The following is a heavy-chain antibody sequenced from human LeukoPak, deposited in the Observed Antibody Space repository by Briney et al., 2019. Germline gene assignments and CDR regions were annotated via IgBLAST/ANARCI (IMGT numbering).Heavy chain of an antibody. Sequence: PGGSLRLSCAASGFTFSSYWMSWVRQAPGKGLEWVANINQIESERCYVDFVKGRFTISRDNAKNSLYLQMNSLRAEDTAVYYCARAPESFCSGGTCRYYFHYWGQGTLVTVSS. D-gene: IGHD2-15*01. CDR1: GFTFSSYW. V-gene: IGHV3-7*03. CDR3: ARAPESFCSGGTCRYYFHY. J-gene: IGHJ4*02. CDR2: INQIESER.